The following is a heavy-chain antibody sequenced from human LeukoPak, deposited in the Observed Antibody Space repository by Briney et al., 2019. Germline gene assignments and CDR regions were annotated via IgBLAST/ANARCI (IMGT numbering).Heavy chain of an antibody. Sequence: ASVKVSCKASGYTFTGYYMHWVRQAPGQGLEWMGWINPNSGGTNYAQKFQGRVTMTRDTSISTAYMELSRLRSDDTAVYYCASEFRSGFCSSTNCYKWFDPWGQGTLVTVSS. J-gene: IGHJ5*02. CDR3: ASEFRSGFCSSTNCYKWFDP. V-gene: IGHV1-2*02. D-gene: IGHD2-2*02. CDR2: INPNSGGT. CDR1: GYTFTGYY.